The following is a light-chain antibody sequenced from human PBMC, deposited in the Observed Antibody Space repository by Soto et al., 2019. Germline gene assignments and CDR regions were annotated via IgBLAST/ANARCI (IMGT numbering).Light chain of an antibody. V-gene: IGLV4-69*01. Sequence: QLVLTQSPSASASQGASVKLTCTLSSGHSSYTIAWHQQQPEKGPRYLMTLNSDGSHSKGDGIPDRFSGSSSGAERYLSISSLQSEDEADYYCQTWGTGIEVFGGGTKLTVL. J-gene: IGLJ3*02. CDR2: LNSDGSH. CDR3: QTWGTGIEV. CDR1: SGHSSYT.